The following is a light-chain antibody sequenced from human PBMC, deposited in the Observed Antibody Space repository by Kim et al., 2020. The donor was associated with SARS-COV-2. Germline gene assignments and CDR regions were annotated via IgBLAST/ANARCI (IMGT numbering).Light chain of an antibody. J-gene: IGLJ1*01. V-gene: IGLV3-1*01. CDR1: NLCDKN. CDR3: QALDSITVF. CDR2: EYI. Sequence: SYELTQPPSVSVSPGQTAIITCSGYNLCDKNVCWYQQMPCQSPLLVLYEYIKRPSLLPELVSCSHSGYPATLTLSVTHAIDDSDYFCQALDSITVFFG.